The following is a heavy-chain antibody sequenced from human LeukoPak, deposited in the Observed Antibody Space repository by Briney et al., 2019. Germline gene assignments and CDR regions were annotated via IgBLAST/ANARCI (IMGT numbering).Heavy chain of an antibody. CDR3: AKDRYYDFWSGYYIGDN. D-gene: IGHD3-3*01. Sequence: GGSLRLSCVASGFTFNNYAMSWVRQTPGRGLEWVSAMSGSGTSTYYVDPVKGRFTISRDTSKSTVYLQMNSLRAEDTALYYCAKDRYYDFWSGYYIGDNWGQGTLVTVSS. V-gene: IGHV3-23*01. J-gene: IGHJ4*02. CDR1: GFTFNNYA. CDR2: MSGSGTST.